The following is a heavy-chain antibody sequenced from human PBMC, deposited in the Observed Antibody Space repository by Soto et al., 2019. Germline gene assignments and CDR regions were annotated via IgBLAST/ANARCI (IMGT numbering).Heavy chain of an antibody. CDR1: GFTFSGYY. Sequence: QVQLVESGGGLVKPGGSLRLSCAASGFTFSGYYMSWIRQAPGKGLECISYISSSGDRTKYADSVKGRFTISRDNAKKSLYLQMNSLRAEDTAVYYCVRETSYHFDNLGQGTLVTVSS. CDR3: VRETSYHFDN. V-gene: IGHV3-11*05. D-gene: IGHD2-2*01. CDR2: ISSSGDRT. J-gene: IGHJ4*02.